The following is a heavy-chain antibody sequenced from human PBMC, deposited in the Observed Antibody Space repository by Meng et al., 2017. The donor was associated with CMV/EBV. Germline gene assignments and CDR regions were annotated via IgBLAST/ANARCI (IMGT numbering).Heavy chain of an antibody. CDR1: GGTFSSYA. Sequence: SVKVSCKASGGTFSSYAISWVRQAPGQGLEWMGGIIPILGIANYAQKSQGRVTITADKSTSTAYMELSSLRSEDTAVYYCARGGGRDGYKREDWGQGTLVTVSS. D-gene: IGHD5-24*01. CDR2: IIPILGIA. J-gene: IGHJ4*02. V-gene: IGHV1-69*10. CDR3: ARGGGRDGYKRED.